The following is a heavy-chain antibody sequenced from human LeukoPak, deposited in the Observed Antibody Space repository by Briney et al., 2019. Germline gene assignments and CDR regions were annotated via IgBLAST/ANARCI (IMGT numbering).Heavy chain of an antibody. CDR2: FSVINNGNT. Sequence: GASVKVSCKASGYTFSSYGINWVRQAPGQGLEWMGWFSVINNGNTRYAQNFQGRLTMTTDTSTATAYMELRSLRSDDTAVYYCSREFPFCGADCFSGVFDIWGQGTMVTVS. D-gene: IGHD2-21*02. CDR3: SREFPFCGADCFSGVFDI. J-gene: IGHJ3*02. CDR1: GYTFSSYG. V-gene: IGHV1-18*01.